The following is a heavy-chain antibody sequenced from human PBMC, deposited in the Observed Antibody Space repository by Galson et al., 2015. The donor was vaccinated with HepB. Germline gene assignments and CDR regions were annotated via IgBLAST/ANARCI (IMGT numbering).Heavy chain of an antibody. D-gene: IGHD3-3*01. CDR2: IDTGGTTI. CDR1: GFPFSDYY. V-gene: IGHV3-11*01. CDR3: ARGRGYGRTVKKNYYFYMDV. J-gene: IGHJ6*03. Sequence: SLRLSCAASGFPFSDYYTSWIRQAPGKGLEWVSYIDTGGTTIYYADSVKGRFTISRDTARNSLYLQVNSLRADDTAVYYCARGRGYGRTVKKNYYFYMDVWGKGTTVTVFS.